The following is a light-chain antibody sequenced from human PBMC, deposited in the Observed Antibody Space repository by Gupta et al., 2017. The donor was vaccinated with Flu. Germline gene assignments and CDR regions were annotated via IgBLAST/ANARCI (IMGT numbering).Light chain of an antibody. J-gene: IGLJ3*02. CDR3: SSYTSSSTHAV. CDR2: EVS. CDR1: SSDVGGYNY. Sequence: QSALTQPPSLSRSPGQSITISCTGTSSDVGGYNYVSWYQQHPGKAPKLMIYEVSNRPSGVSNRFSGSKSGNTASLTISGLQAEDEADYYCSSYTSSSTHAVFGGGTKLTVL. V-gene: IGLV2-14*01.